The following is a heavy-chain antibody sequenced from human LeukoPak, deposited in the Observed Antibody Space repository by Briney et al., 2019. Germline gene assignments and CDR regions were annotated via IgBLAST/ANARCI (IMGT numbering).Heavy chain of an antibody. J-gene: IGHJ4*02. V-gene: IGHV1-2*02. CDR2: INPNSGGT. CDR3: ASVLGYCSSTSCSPPDY. D-gene: IGHD2-2*01. CDR1: GYTLTGYY. Sequence: ASVKVSCKASGYTLTGYYMHWVRQAPGQGLEWMGWINPNSGGTNYAQKFQGRVTMTRDTSISTAYMELSRLRSDDTAVYYCASVLGYCSSTSCSPPDYWGQGTLVTVSS.